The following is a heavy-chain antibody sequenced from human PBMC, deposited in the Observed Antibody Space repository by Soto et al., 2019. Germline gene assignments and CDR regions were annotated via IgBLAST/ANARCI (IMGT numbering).Heavy chain of an antibody. D-gene: IGHD2-2*01. V-gene: IGHV4-34*01. CDR2: INHSGST. Sequence: SETLSLTCAVYGGSFSGYYWSWIRQPPGKGLEWIGEINHSGSTNYNPSLKSRVTISVDTSKNQFSLKLSSVTAADTAVYYCARGLCSSTSCYANSSSETVRFDYWGQGTLVTVSS. J-gene: IGHJ4*02. CDR1: GGSFSGYY. CDR3: ARGLCSSTSCYANSSSETVRFDY.